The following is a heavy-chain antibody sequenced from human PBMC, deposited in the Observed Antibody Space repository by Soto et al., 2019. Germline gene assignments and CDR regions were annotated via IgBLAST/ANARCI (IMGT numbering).Heavy chain of an antibody. CDR1: GFTFSSYN. CDR3: ARDGYNRGGFDY. V-gene: IGHV3-30-3*01. Sequence: QVQLVESGGGVVPPGGSLRVSCVASGFTFSSYNMHRVRQAPGEGLEWVAVISFDGANKFYADSVKGRFTISRDISRDTLYLQMSSLRDEDTAIYYCARDGYNRGGFDYWGQGTLVTVSS. CDR2: ISFDGANK. J-gene: IGHJ4*02. D-gene: IGHD3-10*01.